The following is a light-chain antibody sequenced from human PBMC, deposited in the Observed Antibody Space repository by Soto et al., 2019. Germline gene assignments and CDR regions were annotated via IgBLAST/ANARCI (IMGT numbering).Light chain of an antibody. V-gene: IGKV3-11*01. CDR1: QNVDKF. J-gene: IGKJ5*01. CDR2: DSS. CDR3: QRRKNWPPIT. Sequence: EIELTQSPATLSLSPGETATLSCRASQNVDKFLAWYQQRPGQPPRLLIFDSSNRATGVPVRFSGSGSGTVFTLTIGSLEPEDSAVYYCQRRKNWPPITFGQGTRLEIK.